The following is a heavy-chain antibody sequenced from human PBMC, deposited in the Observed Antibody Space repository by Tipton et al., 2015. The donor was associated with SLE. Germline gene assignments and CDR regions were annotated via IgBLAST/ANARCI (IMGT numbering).Heavy chain of an antibody. Sequence: SLRLSCAASGFTFSDYAVHWVRQAPGKGLDWVAFISYDGSYRDYADSVRGRFTISRDNSKNTLYLQMNSLRGEDTAIYYCARDRVGVAYFDYWGQGTLVTASS. CDR2: ISYDGSYR. CDR1: GFTFSDYA. V-gene: IGHV3-30*19. J-gene: IGHJ4*02. D-gene: IGHD2-15*01. CDR3: ARDRVGVAYFDY.